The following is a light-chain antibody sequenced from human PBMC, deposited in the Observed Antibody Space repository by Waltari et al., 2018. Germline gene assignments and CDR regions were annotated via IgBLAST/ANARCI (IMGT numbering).Light chain of an antibody. Sequence: HSALTQPASVSGSPGQSITISCTGSDNDVGRNKLVSWYQHHPGKAPKLSIYEIHKRPPGVSNRFSGSKSGNTASLTISGLQIEDEADYHCCSYAGSDTFHYVFGSGTQVTVL. J-gene: IGLJ1*01. CDR1: DNDVGRNKL. V-gene: IGLV2-23*02. CDR2: EIH. CDR3: CSYAGSDTFHYV.